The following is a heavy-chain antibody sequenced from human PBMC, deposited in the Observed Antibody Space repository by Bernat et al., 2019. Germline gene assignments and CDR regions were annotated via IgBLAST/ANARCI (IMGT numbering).Heavy chain of an antibody. CDR2: MKKDGSEK. J-gene: IGHJ5*02. CDR1: GFTFSTYW. D-gene: IGHD2-15*01. V-gene: IGHV3-7*01. CDR3: ARNVYCTGGSCYSGNWLDP. Sequence: ELQLVESGGGLVQPGGSLRLSCAASGFTFSTYWMSWVRQAPGKGLEWVANMKKDGSEKYYVDSVMGRFTISRDNAKNSLYLQMNSLRAEDTAVYYCARNVYCTGGSCYSGNWLDPWGQGTLVTVSS.